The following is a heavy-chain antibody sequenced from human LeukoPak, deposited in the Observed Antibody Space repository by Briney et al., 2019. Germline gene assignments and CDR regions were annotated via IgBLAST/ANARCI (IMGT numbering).Heavy chain of an antibody. J-gene: IGHJ4*02. D-gene: IGHD6-19*01. CDR3: ARDRYSSGWYYFDY. V-gene: IGHV1-18*01. CDR1: GYTFTSYG. CDR2: ISDYTGNT. Sequence: ASVKVSCKASGYTFTSYGISWVRQAPGQGLEWMGWISDYTGNTNYAQKLQGRVTMTTDTSTSTAYMELRSLRSDDTAVYYCARDRYSSGWYYFDYWGQGTLVTVSS.